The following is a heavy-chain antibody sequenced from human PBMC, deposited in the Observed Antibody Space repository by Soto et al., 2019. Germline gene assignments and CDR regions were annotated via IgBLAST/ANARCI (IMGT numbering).Heavy chain of an antibody. CDR2: TYYSGST. CDR1: GGSISSGGYY. Sequence: PSETLSLTCTVSGGSISSGGYYWSWIRQHPGEGLEWIGYTYYSGSTYYNPSLKSRVTISVDTSKNQFSLKLSSVTAADTAVYYCARETNDYSNWFDPWGQGTLVTVSS. J-gene: IGHJ5*02. D-gene: IGHD4-4*01. V-gene: IGHV4-31*03. CDR3: ARETNDYSNWFDP.